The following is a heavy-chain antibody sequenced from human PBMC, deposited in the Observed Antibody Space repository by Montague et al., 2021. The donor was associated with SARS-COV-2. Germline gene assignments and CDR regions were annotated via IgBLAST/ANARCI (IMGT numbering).Heavy chain of an antibody. J-gene: IGHJ3*02. CDR3: AGVQGITMIVVVIGAFDN. D-gene: IGHD3-22*01. V-gene: IGHV4-31*03. CDR2: IYYSGST. Sequence: TLSLTCTVSGGSISSGGYYWSWIRQHPGKGLEWIGYIYYSGSTYSNPSLKSRVTISVATSKNQFSLKLSSVTAADTAVYYCAGVQGITMIVVVIGAFDNWGQGTMDTVSA. CDR1: GGSISSGGYY.